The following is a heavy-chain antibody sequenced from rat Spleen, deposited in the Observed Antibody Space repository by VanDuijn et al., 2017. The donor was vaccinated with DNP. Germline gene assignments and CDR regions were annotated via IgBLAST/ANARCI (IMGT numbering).Heavy chain of an antibody. D-gene: IGHD1-2*01. CDR3: AKFYYSSYFDY. J-gene: IGHJ2*01. V-gene: IGHV3-1*01. CDR1: GYSIISNY. CDR2: INYSGST. Sequence: EVQLQESGPGLVKPSQSLSLTCSVTGYSIISNYWGWIRKFPGNKMEWIGHINYSGSTNYHPSLRSRISITRDTSKNQFFLQLNSVTTEDTATYFCAKFYYSSYFDYWGQGVMVTVSS.